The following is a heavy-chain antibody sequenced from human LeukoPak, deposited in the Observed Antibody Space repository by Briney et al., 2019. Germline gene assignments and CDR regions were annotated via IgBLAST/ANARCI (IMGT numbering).Heavy chain of an antibody. Sequence: PGGSLRLSCAASGFTFNYFWMHWVRQVPGKGLVWVSGINNDGTATYYADSVKGRFTISRDNPRNTLYMQMNSLRDEDTALYYCAIMHGYYDGSGYWVQWGQGTLVTVSS. J-gene: IGHJ1*01. CDR1: GFTFNYFW. CDR3: AIMHGYYDGSGYWVQ. CDR2: INNDGTAT. D-gene: IGHD3-22*01. V-gene: IGHV3-74*01.